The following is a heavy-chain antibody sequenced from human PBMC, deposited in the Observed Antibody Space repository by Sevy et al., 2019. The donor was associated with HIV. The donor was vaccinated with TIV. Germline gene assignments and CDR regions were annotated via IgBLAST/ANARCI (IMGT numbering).Heavy chain of an antibody. V-gene: IGHV4-30-2*01. D-gene: IGHD3-16*01. CDR3: AGGGGGGVFDY. Sequence: SETLSLTCAVSGDSISSGGYSWSWIRQPPGKGLEWIGNIYHSGSTYYNPSLKSRVTISVDRSKNQFSLKLSPGTAADTAVYYGAGGGGGGVFDYWGQGTLVTVSS. CDR1: GDSISSGGYS. CDR2: IYHSGST. J-gene: IGHJ4*02.